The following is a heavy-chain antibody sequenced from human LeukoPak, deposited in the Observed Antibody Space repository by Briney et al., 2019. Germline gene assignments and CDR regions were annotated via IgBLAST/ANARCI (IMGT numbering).Heavy chain of an antibody. V-gene: IGHV3-11*01. CDR3: GGRWFGEFN. CDR2: ISSSGSTI. D-gene: IGHD3-10*01. Sequence: GGSLRLSCAASGLTFSDYYMSWIRQAPGRGLEWVSYISSSGSTIYYADSVKGRFTISRDNAKHSLYLQMNSLRAEDMALYYSGGRWFGEFNWGQGTLVTVSS. CDR1: GLTFSDYY. J-gene: IGHJ4*02.